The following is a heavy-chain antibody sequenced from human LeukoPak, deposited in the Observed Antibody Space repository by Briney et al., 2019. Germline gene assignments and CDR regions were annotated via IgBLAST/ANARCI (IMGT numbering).Heavy chain of an antibody. CDR2: ISSSSSTI. J-gene: IGHJ5*02. D-gene: IGHD3-9*01. Sequence: GGSLRLSCAASGFTFSSYSMNWVRQAPGKGLEWVSYISSSSSTIYYADSVKGRFTISRDNAKNSLYLQMNSLRAEDTAVYYCARSWNYDILTGYYYNWFDPWSQGTLVTVSS. CDR3: ARSWNYDILTGYYYNWFDP. V-gene: IGHV3-48*04. CDR1: GFTFSSYS.